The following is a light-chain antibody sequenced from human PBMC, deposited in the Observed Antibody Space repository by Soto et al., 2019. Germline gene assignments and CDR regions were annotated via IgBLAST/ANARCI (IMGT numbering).Light chain of an antibody. CDR1: QAIRND. V-gene: IGKV1-6*01. Sequence: AIQMTQSPSSLSASVGDRVTITCRASQAIRNDLGWYQQKPGKAPKLLMYAASTLQSGVPSRFSGSGFGTDFTLTITSLQPEDAATYYCQQDYTYPLTFGGGTKVEIK. CDR2: AAS. J-gene: IGKJ4*01. CDR3: QQDYTYPLT.